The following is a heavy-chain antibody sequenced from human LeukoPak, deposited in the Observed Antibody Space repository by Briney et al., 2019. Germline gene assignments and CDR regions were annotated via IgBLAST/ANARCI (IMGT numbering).Heavy chain of an antibody. J-gene: IGHJ4*02. D-gene: IGHD3-22*01. Sequence: GGSLRLSCAASGFTFSSYAMSWVRQAPGKGLEWVSAISGSGGSTYYADSVKGRFTISRDNSKNTLYLQMNSLRAEDTAVYYCAKSGPATIVVVTESDYWGQGTLVTVSS. CDR1: GFTFSSYA. CDR3: AKSGPATIVVVTESDY. V-gene: IGHV3-23*01. CDR2: ISGSGGST.